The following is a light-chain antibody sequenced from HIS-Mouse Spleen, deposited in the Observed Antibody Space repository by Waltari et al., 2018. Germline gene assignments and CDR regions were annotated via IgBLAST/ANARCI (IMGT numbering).Light chain of an antibody. CDR2: KVS. V-gene: IGKV2-30*02. CDR3: MQGTHWLT. CDR1: QSLVHSDGNTY. J-gene: IGKJ4*01. Sequence: DVVMTQSPLSLPVTLGQPASISCRSSQSLVHSDGNTYLNWFQQRPGQSPRRLIYKVSNRDSGVPDRFSGSGSGTDFTLKISRVEAEDVGVYYCMQGTHWLTFGGGTKVEI.